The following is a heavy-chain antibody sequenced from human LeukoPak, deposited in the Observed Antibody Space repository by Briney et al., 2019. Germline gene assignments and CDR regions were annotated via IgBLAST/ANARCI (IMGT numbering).Heavy chain of an antibody. Sequence: GGSLRLSCAASGFTFSSYAMSWVRQAPGKGLEWVSAISGSGCSTYYADSVKGPFTISRDNSKDTLYLQMNSLRAEDTAVYYCAKGPYAGSIAALLTFDYWGQGTLVTVSS. CDR2: ISGSGCST. CDR1: GFTFSSYA. CDR3: AKGPYAGSIAALLTFDY. D-gene: IGHD6-6*01. J-gene: IGHJ4*02. V-gene: IGHV3-23*01.